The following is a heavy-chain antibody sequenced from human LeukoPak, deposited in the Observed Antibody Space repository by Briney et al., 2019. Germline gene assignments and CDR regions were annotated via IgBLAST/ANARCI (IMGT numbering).Heavy chain of an antibody. CDR2: IYYNGNT. J-gene: IGHJ6*02. D-gene: IGHD1-26*01. V-gene: IGHV4-59*01. CDR1: DGSINSYY. Sequence: SETLSLTCAVSDGSINSYYWNWIRRPPGKGLEWIGYIYYNGNTNYSPSLKSRVTMSVDTSKNLFSLKVSSVTAADTAVYYCARGRSNYYGMDVWGQGTTVTVSS. CDR3: ARGRSNYYGMDV.